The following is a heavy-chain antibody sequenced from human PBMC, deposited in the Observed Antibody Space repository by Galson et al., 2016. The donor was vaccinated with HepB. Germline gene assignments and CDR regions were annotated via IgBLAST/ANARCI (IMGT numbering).Heavy chain of an antibody. D-gene: IGHD2-15*01. CDR2: IWNDGSYK. CDR3: ARGCGGGAGCYYTDF. CDR1: GFTFSSYG. Sequence: SLRLSCAASGFTFSSYGMHWVRQAPGKGLEWVAVIWNDGSYKYYEDSVKGRFTISRDNSKNTLNLQMNSLRAEDTAVYYCARGCGGGAGCYYTDFWGQGTRVTVSS. V-gene: IGHV3-33*01. J-gene: IGHJ4*02.